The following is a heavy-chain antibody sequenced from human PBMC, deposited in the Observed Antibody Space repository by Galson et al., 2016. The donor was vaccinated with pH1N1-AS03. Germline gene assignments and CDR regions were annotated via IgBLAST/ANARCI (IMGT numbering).Heavy chain of an antibody. CDR2: IFPGDSDV. D-gene: IGHD1-26*01. V-gene: IGHV5-51*01. Sequence: QSGAEVKKPGESLKISCQASGYIFSNYWIAWVRQMPGKGLQWMGIIFPGDSDVRYNPSFQGQVTISADKSINTACLQWSSLKASDTAIYYCARHASPTKLSYHFDFWGRGTLVTVSS. J-gene: IGHJ4*02. CDR1: GYIFSNYW. CDR3: ARHASPTKLSYHFDF.